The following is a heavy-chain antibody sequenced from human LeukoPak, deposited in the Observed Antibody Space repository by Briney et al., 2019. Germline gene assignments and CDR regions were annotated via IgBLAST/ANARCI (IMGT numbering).Heavy chain of an antibody. CDR2: IYSGGST. CDR3: ARGPTDYYYYGMDV. J-gene: IGHJ6*02. Sequence: GGSLRLSCAASGFTVSSNYMSWVRQAPGKGLEWVSVIYSGGSTYYADSVKGRFTISRDNSKNTLYLQMNSLRAEDTAVYYCARGPTDYYYYGMDVWGQGTTVTVSS. CDR1: GFTVSSNY. D-gene: IGHD4-11*01. V-gene: IGHV3-53*01.